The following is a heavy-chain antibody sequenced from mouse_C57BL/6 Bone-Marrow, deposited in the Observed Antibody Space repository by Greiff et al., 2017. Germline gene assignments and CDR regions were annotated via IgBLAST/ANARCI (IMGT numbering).Heavy chain of an antibody. J-gene: IGHJ1*03. CDR1: GYTFTSYG. CDR2: IYPRSGNT. V-gene: IGHV1-81*01. CDR3: ARENYDSSLYWYFDV. Sequence: QVQLQQSGAELARPGASVKLSCKASGYTFTSYGISWVKQRTGQGLEWIGEIYPRSGNTYYNEKFKGQATLTADKSSSTAYMELRSLTSKDSAIYFWARENYDSSLYWYFDVWGTGTTVTVAS. D-gene: IGHD1-1*01.